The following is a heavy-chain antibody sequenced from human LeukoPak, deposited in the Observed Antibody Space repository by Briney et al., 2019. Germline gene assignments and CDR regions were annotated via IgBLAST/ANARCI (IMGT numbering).Heavy chain of an antibody. D-gene: IGHD4/OR15-4a*01. J-gene: IGHJ4*02. CDR3: VTDAKAMATGLDH. CDR2: VHPKDGET. V-gene: IGHV1-69-2*01. CDR1: GSIFTYYY. Sequence: AAVTLSFTSSGSIFTYYYIHWLQQAPGKGLEWMGRVHPKDGETIYAGKFQGRVTITADTSIDTAYTELSSLTSEDTAVYYCVTDAKAMATGLDHWGQGTLVTVSS.